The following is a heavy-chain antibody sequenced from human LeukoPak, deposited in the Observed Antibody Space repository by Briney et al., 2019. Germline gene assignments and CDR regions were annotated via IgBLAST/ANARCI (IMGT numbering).Heavy chain of an antibody. CDR1: GGSISNGDHY. CDR2: IYYSGST. CDR3: ASYSYYYDSSGYFDY. Sequence: SETLSLTCTVSGGSISNGDHYWSWIRQHPGKGLEWIGHIYYSGSTNYNPSLKSRVTISVDTSKNQFSLKLSSVTAADTAVYYCASYSYYYDSSGYFDYWGQGTLVTVSS. D-gene: IGHD3-22*01. J-gene: IGHJ4*02. V-gene: IGHV4-61*08.